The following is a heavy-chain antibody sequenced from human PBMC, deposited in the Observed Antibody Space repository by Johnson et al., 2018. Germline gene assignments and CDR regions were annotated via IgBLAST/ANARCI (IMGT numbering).Heavy chain of an antibody. J-gene: IGHJ1*01. V-gene: IGHV3-7*01. CDR3: ASGYYDSSGYFSEYFQH. CDR2: IKQDGSEK. CDR1: GFTFSRYW. Sequence: VQLVQSGGGLVQPGGSLRLSCTASGFTFSRYWMSWVRQAPGKGLEWVANIKQDGSEKYYVDSVKGRFTISRDNANNSVYLQKNSLRAEDPAVYYCASGYYDSSGYFSEYFQHWGQGTLVTVSS. D-gene: IGHD3-22*01.